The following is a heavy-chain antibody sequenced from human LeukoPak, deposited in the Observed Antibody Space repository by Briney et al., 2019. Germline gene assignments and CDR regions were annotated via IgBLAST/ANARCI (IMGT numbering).Heavy chain of an antibody. J-gene: IGHJ6*03. Sequence: SETLSLTCAVYCGSFSGYYWSWIRQPPGKGLEWIGEINHSGSTNYNPSLKSRVTISVDTSKNQFSLKLSSVTAADTAVYYCAKLAARRHSPIYYYYMDVWGKGTTVTVSS. V-gene: IGHV4-34*01. CDR3: AKLAARRHSPIYYYYMDV. CDR1: CGSFSGYY. CDR2: INHSGST. D-gene: IGHD6-6*01.